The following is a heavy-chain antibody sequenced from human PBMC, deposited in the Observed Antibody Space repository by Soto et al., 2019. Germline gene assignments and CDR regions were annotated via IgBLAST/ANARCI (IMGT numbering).Heavy chain of an antibody. Sequence: QVQLVESGGGGVQPGRSLRLSCAASGFTFSSYAMHWVRQAPGKGLEWMAVISYDGRNKYYADSVKGRFTISRDNSKNTLYLQMSSLRAEDTAVYYCVKDGSSGWPYYYGMDVWGQGTTVTVSS. J-gene: IGHJ6*02. CDR1: GFTFSSYA. CDR2: ISYDGRNK. D-gene: IGHD6-19*01. V-gene: IGHV3-30*18. CDR3: VKDGSSGWPYYYGMDV.